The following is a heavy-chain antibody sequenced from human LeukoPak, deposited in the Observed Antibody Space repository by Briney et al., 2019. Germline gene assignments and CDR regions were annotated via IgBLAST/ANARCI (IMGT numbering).Heavy chain of an antibody. D-gene: IGHD6-19*01. Sequence: ASVKVSCKASGYTFTGYYMHWVRQAPGQGLEWMGRINPNSGGTNYAQKFQDWVTMTRDTSISTAYMELSRLKSDDTAVYFCARDRGSGWSLDYWGQGTLVTVSS. V-gene: IGHV1-2*04. CDR3: ARDRGSGWSLDY. J-gene: IGHJ4*02. CDR2: INPNSGGT. CDR1: GYTFTGYY.